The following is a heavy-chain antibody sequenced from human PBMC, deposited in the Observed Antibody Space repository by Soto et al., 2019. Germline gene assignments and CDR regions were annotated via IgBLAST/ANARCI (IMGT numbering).Heavy chain of an antibody. Sequence: PSETLSLTCAVYGGSFSGYYWSWIRQPPGKGLEWIGEINHSGSTNYNPSLKSRVTISLDKSENQFPLKVTSLTAADTAVYYCASRDPGTSVDYWGQGTLVTVSS. D-gene: IGHD1-7*01. J-gene: IGHJ4*02. V-gene: IGHV4-34*01. CDR2: INHSGST. CDR1: GGSFSGYY. CDR3: ASRDPGTSVDY.